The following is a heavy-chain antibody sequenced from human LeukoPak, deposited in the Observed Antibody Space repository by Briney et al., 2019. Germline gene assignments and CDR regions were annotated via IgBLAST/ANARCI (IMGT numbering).Heavy chain of an antibody. J-gene: IGHJ1*01. Sequence: ASVKVSCKASGYTFTSYYMHWVRQAPGQGLEWMGIINPSGGSTSYAQKFQGRVTMTRDTSTSTVYMELSSLRPEDTAVYYCASYSSSSVRYFQHWGQGTLVTVSS. D-gene: IGHD6-6*01. CDR2: INPSGGST. CDR1: GYTFTSYY. V-gene: IGHV1-46*01. CDR3: ASYSSSSVRYFQH.